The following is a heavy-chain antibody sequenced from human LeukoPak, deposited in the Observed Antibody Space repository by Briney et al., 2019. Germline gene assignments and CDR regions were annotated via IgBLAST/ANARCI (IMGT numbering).Heavy chain of an antibody. V-gene: IGHV4-34*01. CDR2: INHSGSP. CDR1: GGSFRGYY. CDR3: VRVFMVRGVQVAFDI. Sequence: SETLSLTCAVYGGSFRGYYWSWIRQPPEKGLEWIGEINHSGSPNYSPSLKSPVTISLDTSKNQFSLRLSSVTAADTAVYYCVRVFMVRGVQVAFDIWGQGTMVTVSS. D-gene: IGHD3-10*01. J-gene: IGHJ3*02.